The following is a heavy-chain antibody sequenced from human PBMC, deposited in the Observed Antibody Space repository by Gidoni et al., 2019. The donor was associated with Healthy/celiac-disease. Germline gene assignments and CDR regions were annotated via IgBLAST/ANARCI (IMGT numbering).Heavy chain of an antibody. V-gene: IGHV3-23*01. Sequence: EVQLLESGGGLVQPGGSLRLSCAASGFTFSSYAMSWVRQAPGKGLEWVSAISGRGGSTYYADSVKGRFTISRDNSKNTLYLQMNSLRAEDTAVYYCARIDSEIPNYFDYWGQGTLVTVSS. CDR2: ISGRGGST. CDR3: ARIDSEIPNYFDY. D-gene: IGHD2-2*02. J-gene: IGHJ4*02. CDR1: GFTFSSYA.